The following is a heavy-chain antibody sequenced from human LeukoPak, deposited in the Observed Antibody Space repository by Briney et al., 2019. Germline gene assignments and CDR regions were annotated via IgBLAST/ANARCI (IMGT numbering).Heavy chain of an antibody. CDR3: AGGGYAQH. J-gene: IGHJ4*02. D-gene: IGHD5-12*01. CDR2: ISSSSSTI. V-gene: IGHV3-48*01. CDR1: GFTFSSYS. Sequence: GGSLRLSCAASGFTFSSYSMNWVRQAPGKGLEWVSYISSSSSTIYYADSVKGRFTISRDNAKNSLYLQMSSLRAEDTAVYYCAGGGYAQHWGQGTLVTVSS.